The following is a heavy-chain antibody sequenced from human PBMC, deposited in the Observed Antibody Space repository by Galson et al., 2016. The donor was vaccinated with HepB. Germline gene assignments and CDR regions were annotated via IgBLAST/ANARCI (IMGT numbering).Heavy chain of an antibody. CDR2: LFYSGRA. Sequence: LSLTCSVSDVSLSIRSSYWGWIRQPPGKGLEWIGSLFYSGRAHYNPSLKCRATMSVDTSKNRFSLKLNSMTAADTAVYFCARAGHEMSTLLQPPFDSWGQGALVTVSS. J-gene: IGHJ4*02. V-gene: IGHV4-39*01. CDR3: ARAGHEMSTLLQPPFDS. D-gene: IGHD5-24*01. CDR1: DVSLSIRSSY.